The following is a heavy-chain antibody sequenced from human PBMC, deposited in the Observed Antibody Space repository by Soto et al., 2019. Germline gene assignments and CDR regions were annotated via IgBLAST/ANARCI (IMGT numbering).Heavy chain of an antibody. Sequence: SVKVSCKASGGTFSSYTISWVRQAPGQGLEWMGRIIPILGIANYAQKFQGRVTITADKSTSTAYMEMSSLRSEDTAVYYCAREKFSSSYYGMDVWGQGTTVTAP. CDR2: IIPILGIA. D-gene: IGHD6-13*01. J-gene: IGHJ6*02. CDR1: GGTFSSYT. CDR3: AREKFSSSYYGMDV. V-gene: IGHV1-69*04.